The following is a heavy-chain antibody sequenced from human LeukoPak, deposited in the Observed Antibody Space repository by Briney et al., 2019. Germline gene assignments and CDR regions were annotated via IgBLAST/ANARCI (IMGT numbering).Heavy chain of an antibody. Sequence: SETLSLTCAVSGGSFSGYHWSWIRQPPGKGLEWIGEINHSGSTNYNPSLKSRVAISVDTSKYQFSLKLSSVTAADTAVYYCARWGFCYDSSCSWDYYYGMDVWGQGTTVTVSS. V-gene: IGHV4-34*01. CDR2: INHSGST. D-gene: IGHD3-22*01. CDR1: GGSFSGYH. J-gene: IGHJ6*02. CDR3: ARWGFCYDSSCSWDYYYGMDV.